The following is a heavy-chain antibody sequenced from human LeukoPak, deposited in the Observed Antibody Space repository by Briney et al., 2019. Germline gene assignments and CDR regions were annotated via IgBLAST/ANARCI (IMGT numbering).Heavy chain of an antibody. D-gene: IGHD6-19*01. CDR3: ARDPGRSGWDY. V-gene: IGHV3-7*01. CDR2: IRHDESEI. CDR1: GFTFRNYG. Sequence: PGGSLRLSCAASGFTFRNYGVHWVRQTPGKGLEWVANIRHDESEIYYVDSVKGRFTISRDNAKDSLFLQMNSLRAEDTAVYYCARDPGRSGWDYWGQGALVTVSS. J-gene: IGHJ4*02.